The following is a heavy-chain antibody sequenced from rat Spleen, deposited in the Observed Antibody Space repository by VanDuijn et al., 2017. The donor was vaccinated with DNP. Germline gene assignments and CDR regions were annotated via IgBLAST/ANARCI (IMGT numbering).Heavy chain of an antibody. J-gene: IGHJ3*01. CDR3: TTVAVATDWFAY. CDR1: GFTFNNYW. CDR2: ITNSGAST. Sequence: EVQLVESGGGLVQPGRSLKLSCVASGFTFNNYWMTWIRQAPGKGLEWVASITNSGASTYYRDSVKGRFTISRDNTRNTLYLQMGSLRSEDTATYYCTTVAVATDWFAYWGQGTLVTVSS. V-gene: IGHV5-31*01. D-gene: IGHD1-8*01.